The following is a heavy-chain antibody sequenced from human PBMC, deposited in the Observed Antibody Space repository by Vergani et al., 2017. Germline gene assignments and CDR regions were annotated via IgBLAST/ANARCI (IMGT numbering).Heavy chain of an antibody. Sequence: QVQLVQSGAEVKKPGASVKVSCKASGYTFTDYFMHWVRQAPGQGLEWMGWINPNSGGTNYAQKFQGRGTMTRDTSISTAYMERSNLRSDDTAVYDCARVGTSANRDYFDYWGQGTLVTVSS. V-gene: IGHV1-2*02. CDR1: GYTFTDYF. CDR2: INPNSGGT. J-gene: IGHJ4*02. CDR3: ARVGTSANRDYFDY. D-gene: IGHD2-2*01.